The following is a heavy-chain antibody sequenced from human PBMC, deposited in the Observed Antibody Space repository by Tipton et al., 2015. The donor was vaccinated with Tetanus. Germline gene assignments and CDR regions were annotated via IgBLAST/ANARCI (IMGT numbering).Heavy chain of an antibody. J-gene: IGHJ6*02. Sequence: QSGPEVKKPGTSVKVSCKASGYTFSGSPLQWVRQARGQGLEWVGWIAVANGNTNYAEKFQDRVTITRDVSSNTFYMDLSRLTSDDTAVYYCAVADRLSRSFYAMDVWGQGTTVTVSS. D-gene: IGHD3-16*02. CDR3: AVADRLSRSFYAMDV. CDR2: IAVANGNT. CDR1: GYTFSGSP. V-gene: IGHV1-58*01.